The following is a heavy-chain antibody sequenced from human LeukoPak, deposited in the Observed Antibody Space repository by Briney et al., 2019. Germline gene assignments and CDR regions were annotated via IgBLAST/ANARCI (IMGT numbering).Heavy chain of an antibody. J-gene: IGHJ4*02. CDR1: GYTFTGYY. CDR2: INPNSGGT. Sequence: ASVKVSCKASGYTFTGYYMHWVRQAPGQGLEWMGWINPNSGGTNYAQKFQGRVTMTRDTSISTAYMELSRLRSDDTAVYYCAREYSGRYYYGYWGQGTLVTVSS. D-gene: IGHD1-26*01. V-gene: IGHV1-2*02. CDR3: AREYSGRYYYGY.